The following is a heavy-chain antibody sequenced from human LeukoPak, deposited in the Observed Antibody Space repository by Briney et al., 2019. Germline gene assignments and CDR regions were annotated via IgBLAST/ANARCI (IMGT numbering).Heavy chain of an antibody. Sequence: SETLSLTCTVSGGSISSYYWSWIRQPPGKGLEWIGYIFYSGGTNYNPSLKSRVTISVDTSKNQFSLKLRSVTAADTAVYYCATMVQGVYTYFGSWGQGNLVAVSS. CDR3: ATMVQGVYTYFGS. D-gene: IGHD3-10*01. CDR2: IFYSGGT. V-gene: IGHV4-59*01. J-gene: IGHJ4*02. CDR1: GGSISSYY.